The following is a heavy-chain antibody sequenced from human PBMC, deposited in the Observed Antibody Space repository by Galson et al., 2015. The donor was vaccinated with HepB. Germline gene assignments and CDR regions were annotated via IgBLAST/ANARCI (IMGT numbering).Heavy chain of an antibody. Sequence: LRLSCAASGFTFSSYAMNWVRQAPGKGLEWVSGISGSGGRTYDADSVKGRFTISRDNSKNTLFVQMNSLRVEDTAVYYCAKEPVHGDYDSWSGYYFDSWGQGTLVIVSS. CDR2: ISGSGGRT. CDR3: AKEPVHGDYDSWSGYYFDS. D-gene: IGHD3-3*01. CDR1: GFTFSSYA. J-gene: IGHJ4*02. V-gene: IGHV3-23*01.